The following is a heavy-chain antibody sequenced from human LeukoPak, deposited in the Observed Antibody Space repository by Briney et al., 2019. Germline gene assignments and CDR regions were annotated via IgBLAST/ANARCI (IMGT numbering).Heavy chain of an antibody. CDR3: ARDAAYDSTGYFGYYYSYMDV. CDR1: GYSISSGYY. V-gene: IGHV4-38-2*02. D-gene: IGHD3-22*01. CDR2: IYHSGST. Sequence: SETLSLTCTVSGYSISSGYYWGWIRQPPGKGLEWIGSIYHSGSTYYNPSLKSRVTISVDTSKNQFSLKLSSVTAADTAVYYCARDAAYDSTGYFGYYYSYMDVWGKGTTVTVSS. J-gene: IGHJ6*03.